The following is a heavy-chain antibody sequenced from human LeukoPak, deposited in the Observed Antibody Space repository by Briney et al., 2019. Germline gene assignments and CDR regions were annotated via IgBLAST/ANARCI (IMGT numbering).Heavy chain of an antibody. D-gene: IGHD5-12*01. CDR2: IKQDGSEK. Sequence: GGSLRLSCAASGFTFSSYWMSWVRQAPGKGLEWVANIKQDGSEKYYADSVKGRFTISRDNSKNTLYLQMNSLRAEDTAVYYCARDERATGALYYFDYWGQGTLVTVSS. V-gene: IGHV3-7*01. J-gene: IGHJ4*02. CDR3: ARDERATGALYYFDY. CDR1: GFTFSSYW.